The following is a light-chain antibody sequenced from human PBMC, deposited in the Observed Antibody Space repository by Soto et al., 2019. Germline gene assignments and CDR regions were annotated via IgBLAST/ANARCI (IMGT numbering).Light chain of an antibody. CDR1: QSLLSAYGYNY. Sequence: DVVLTQSPLSLPVTPGEPASISCRSSQSLLSAYGYNYLDWYLQKPGQSPQLLIYLGSNRASGVPDRFSGSGSGTDFTLQISRVEAEDVGIYYCMQALHTPYTLGGGTKVDIK. CDR2: LGS. J-gene: IGKJ4*01. CDR3: MQALHTPYT. V-gene: IGKV2-28*01.